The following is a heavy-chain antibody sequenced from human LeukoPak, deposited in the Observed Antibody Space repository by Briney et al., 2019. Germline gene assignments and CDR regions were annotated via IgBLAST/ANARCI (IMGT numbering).Heavy chain of an antibody. Sequence: SETLSLTCTVSGSSISRYYWAWLRQPPGKGLEWIGYIFHSGSTNYSPSLKSRVTISLDTSKNQFSLNLSSVTAADTAVYYCARRYRNTGYYYIYYFDYWGQGTLVTVSS. V-gene: IGHV4-59*01. CDR3: ARRYRNTGYYYIYYFDY. J-gene: IGHJ4*02. D-gene: IGHD3-22*01. CDR1: GSSISRYY. CDR2: IFHSGST.